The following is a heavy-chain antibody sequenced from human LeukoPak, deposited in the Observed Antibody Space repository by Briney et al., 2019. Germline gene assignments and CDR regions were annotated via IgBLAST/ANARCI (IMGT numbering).Heavy chain of an antibody. V-gene: IGHV3-21*01. CDR1: GFTFSTYS. CDR3: AKDSLASDGGGPFDI. Sequence: PGGSLRLSCAASGFTFSTYSMNWVRQTPGKGLEWVPSISSSSRSIYYADSVKGRFTISRDNAKNSLYLQMNSLRAEDTAVYYCAKDSLASDGGGPFDIWGQGTMVTVSS. J-gene: IGHJ3*02. CDR2: ISSSSRSI. D-gene: IGHD2-15*01.